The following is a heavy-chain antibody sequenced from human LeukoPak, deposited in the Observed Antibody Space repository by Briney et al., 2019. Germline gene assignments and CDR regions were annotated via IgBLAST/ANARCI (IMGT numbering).Heavy chain of an antibody. Sequence: ASVKGSCKGSGYTFTSYAMHWVRQAPGQRLEWMGWINAGNGNTKYSQKFQGRVTITRDTSASTAYMELSSLRSEDTAVYYCARILLRYCSITSCSFGFWGQGTLVTVSS. CDR2: INAGNGNT. D-gene: IGHD2-2*01. V-gene: IGHV1-3*01. J-gene: IGHJ5*01. CDR1: GYTFTSYA. CDR3: ARILLRYCSITSCSFGF.